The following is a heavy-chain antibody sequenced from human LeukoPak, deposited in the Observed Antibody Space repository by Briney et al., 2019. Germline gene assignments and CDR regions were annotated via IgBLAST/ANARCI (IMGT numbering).Heavy chain of an antibody. CDR2: INPNSGGT. J-gene: IGHJ4*02. D-gene: IGHD1-1*01. CDR3: AKDRAQGYNWNDLDY. CDR1: GYTFTGYY. V-gene: IGHV1-2*02. Sequence: GASVKVSCKASGYTFTGYYMHWVRQAPGQGLEWMGWINPNSGGTNYAQKFQGRVTMTRDTSISTAYMELSRLRSDDTAVYYCAKDRAQGYNWNDLDYWGQGTLVTVSS.